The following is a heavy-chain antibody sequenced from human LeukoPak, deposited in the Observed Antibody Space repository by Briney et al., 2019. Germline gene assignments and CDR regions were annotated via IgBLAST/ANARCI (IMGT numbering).Heavy chain of an antibody. D-gene: IGHD3-10*01. V-gene: IGHV3-48*01. CDR2: ISSSSSTI. CDR3: ARDPESNHITMVRGVIIESGD. CDR1: GFTFSSYS. Sequence: GGSLRLSCAASGFTFSSYSMNWVRQAPGKGLEWVSYISSSSSTIYYADSVKGRFTISRDNAKNSLYLQMNSLRAEDTAVYYCARDPESNHITMVRGVIIESGDWGQGTLVTVSS. J-gene: IGHJ4*02.